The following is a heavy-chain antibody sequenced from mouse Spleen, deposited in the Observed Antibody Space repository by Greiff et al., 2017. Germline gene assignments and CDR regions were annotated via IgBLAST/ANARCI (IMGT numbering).Heavy chain of an antibody. V-gene: IGHV6-6*01. CDR2: IRNKANNHAT. CDR1: GFTFSDAW. CDR3: TAPDYYGSRRGAMDS. D-gene: IGHD1-1*01. Sequence: EVKVEESGGGLVQPGGSMKLSCAASGFTFSDAWMDWVRQSPEKGLEWVAEIRNKANNHATYYTESVKGRFTISRDDSKSSVYLLMNSLRAEDTGIYYCTAPDYYGSRRGAMDSWGQGTSVTVSS. J-gene: IGHJ4*01.